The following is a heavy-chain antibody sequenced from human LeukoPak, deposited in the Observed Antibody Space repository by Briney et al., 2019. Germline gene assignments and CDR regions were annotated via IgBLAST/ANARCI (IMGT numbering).Heavy chain of an antibody. J-gene: IGHJ1*01. CDR3: ARDGVSYDSSGYPFQH. Sequence: ASVKVSCKASGYTFTSYYMHWVRPAPGQGLEWMGIINPSGGSTSYAQKFQGRVTMTRDTSTSTVYMELSSLRSEDTAVYYCARDGVSYDSSGYPFQHWGQGTLVTVSS. CDR1: GYTFTSYY. V-gene: IGHV1-46*01. CDR2: INPSGGST. D-gene: IGHD3-22*01.